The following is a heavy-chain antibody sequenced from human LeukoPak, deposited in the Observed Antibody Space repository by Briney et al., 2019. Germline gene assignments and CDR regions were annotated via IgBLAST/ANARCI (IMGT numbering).Heavy chain of an antibody. D-gene: IGHD2-21*01. CDR1: GITFSSFA. CDR2: IVVGSGTT. CDR3: AADVIPGPKGFDP. J-gene: IGHJ5*02. V-gene: IGHV1-58*01. Sequence: SVKVSCKTSGITFSSFAVQWVRQARGQRLEWIGWIVVGSGTTKYAQKFQERVTITRDMSTRTAFMELRSLRFDDTAVYYCAADVIPGPKGFDPWGQGTLVTVCS.